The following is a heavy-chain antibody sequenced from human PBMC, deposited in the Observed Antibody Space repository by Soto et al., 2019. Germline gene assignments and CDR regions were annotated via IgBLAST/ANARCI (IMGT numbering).Heavy chain of an antibody. Sequence: EVQLVESGGGLVKPGGSLRLSCAASGFTFSSYSMSWVRQAPGKGLEWVSSISSSSSYIYYADSVRGRFTSSRDNATNSLYLQMSSLRAEDTAVYYCARSGDCSSPSCYEGWFDPWGQGTLVTVSS. J-gene: IGHJ5*02. CDR2: ISSSSSYI. D-gene: IGHD2-2*01. CDR3: ARSGDCSSPSCYEGWFDP. V-gene: IGHV3-21*01. CDR1: GFTFSSYS.